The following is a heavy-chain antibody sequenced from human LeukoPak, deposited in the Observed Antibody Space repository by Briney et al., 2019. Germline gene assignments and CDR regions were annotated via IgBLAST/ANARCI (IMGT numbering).Heavy chain of an antibody. Sequence: SGPTLVNPTQTLTLTCTLSGFSLSTSGVGVGWIRQPPGKALEWLALIYWDDDKRYSPSLKSRLTITKDTSKNQVVLTMTNMDPVDTATYYCAHILWRWSSNWYNAFDIWGQGTMVTVSS. J-gene: IGHJ3*02. D-gene: IGHD6-13*01. CDR1: GFSLSTSGVG. CDR3: AHILWRWSSNWYNAFDI. CDR2: IYWDDDK. V-gene: IGHV2-5*02.